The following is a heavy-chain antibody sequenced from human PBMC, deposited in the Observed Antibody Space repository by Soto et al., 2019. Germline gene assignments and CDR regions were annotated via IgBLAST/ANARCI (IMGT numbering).Heavy chain of an antibody. CDR1: GGSISSYY. D-gene: IGHD2-15*01. V-gene: IGHV4-59*08. CDR3: ARRRGYCSGGSCYIFWAFDI. J-gene: IGHJ3*02. CDR2: IYYSGST. Sequence: SETLSLTCTVSGGSISSYYWSWIRQPPGKGLEWIGYIYYSGSTNYNPSLKSRVTISVDTSKNQFSLKLSSVTAADTAVYYCARRRGYCSGGSCYIFWAFDIWGQGTMVTVSS.